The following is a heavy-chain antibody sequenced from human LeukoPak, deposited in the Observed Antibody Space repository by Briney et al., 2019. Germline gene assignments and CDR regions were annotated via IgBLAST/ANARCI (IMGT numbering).Heavy chain of an antibody. D-gene: IGHD3-22*01. J-gene: IGHJ4*02. V-gene: IGHV3-64*01. CDR2: ISSNGGST. Sequence: GGSLRLSCAASGFTFSSHAMHWVRQAPGKGLEYVSAISSNGGSTYYANSVKGRFTISRDNSKNTLYLQMGSLRAEDMAVYYCARVPYYDSSGYLDYWGQGTLVTVSS. CDR3: ARVPYYDSSGYLDY. CDR1: GFTFSSHA.